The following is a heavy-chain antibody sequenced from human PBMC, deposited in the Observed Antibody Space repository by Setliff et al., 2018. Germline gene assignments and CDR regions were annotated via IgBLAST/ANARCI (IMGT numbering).Heavy chain of an antibody. CDR2: INPNSGGT. Sequence: ASVKVSCKASGYTFTGYYMHWVRQAPGQGLEWMGWINPNSGGTNYAQKFQGRVTMTRDTSISTAYMELSRLRSDDTAVYHCARSDGGSSGLDYWGQGTLVTVSS. CDR3: ARSDGGSSGLDY. D-gene: IGHD2-15*01. CDR1: GYTFTGYY. V-gene: IGHV1-2*02. J-gene: IGHJ4*02.